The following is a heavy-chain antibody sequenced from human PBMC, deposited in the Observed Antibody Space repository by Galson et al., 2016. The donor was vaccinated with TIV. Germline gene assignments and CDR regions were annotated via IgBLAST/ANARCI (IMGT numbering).Heavy chain of an antibody. D-gene: IGHD2-21*01. J-gene: IGHJ4*02. CDR2: IIPAFGTV. Sequence: SVKVSCKASGGTFTSYAINWVRQAPGQGLEWMGVIIPAFGTVNFAQRFRGRVVMTADKPTSTAYMELSSLVFDDTAMYFCALVVGVSPREKDGYIFLWSQLPSWGQGTRVTVSS. CDR1: GGTFTSYA. V-gene: IGHV1-69*06. CDR3: ALVVGVSPREKDGYIFLWSQLPS.